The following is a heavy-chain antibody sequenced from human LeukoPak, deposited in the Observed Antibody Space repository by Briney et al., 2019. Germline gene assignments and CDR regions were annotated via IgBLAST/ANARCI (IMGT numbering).Heavy chain of an antibody. CDR3: ARDQRWLIDY. CDR2: IKQDGSEK. V-gene: IGHV3-7*01. J-gene: IGHJ4*02. CDR1: GFIFGRDS. D-gene: IGHD6-19*01. Sequence: GGSLTLSCAASGFIFGRDSMNWVRQAPGKGLEWVANIKQDGSEKYYVDSVKGRFTISRDNAKNSLYLQMNSLRAEDTAVYYCARDQRWLIDYWGQGTLVTVSS.